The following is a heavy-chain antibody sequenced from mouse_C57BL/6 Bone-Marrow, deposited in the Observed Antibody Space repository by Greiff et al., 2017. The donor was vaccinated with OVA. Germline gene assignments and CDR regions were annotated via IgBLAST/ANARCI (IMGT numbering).Heavy chain of an antibody. D-gene: IGHD1-1*01. CDR2: ISGGGGNT. Sequence: DVMLVESGGGLVKPGGSLKLSCAASGFTFSSCTMSWVRQTPEKRLEWVATISGGGGNTYYPDSVKGRFTISRDNAKNTLYLQMSSLRSEDTALYYCARQDWHYGSSYNFDYWGQGTTLTVSS. CDR3: ARQDWHYGSSYNFDY. CDR1: GFTFSSCT. V-gene: IGHV5-9*01. J-gene: IGHJ2*01.